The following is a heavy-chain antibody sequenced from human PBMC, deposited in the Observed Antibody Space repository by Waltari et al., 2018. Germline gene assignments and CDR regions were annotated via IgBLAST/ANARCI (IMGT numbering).Heavy chain of an antibody. J-gene: IGHJ3*02. D-gene: IGHD3-22*01. CDR2: IIPIFGTA. Sequence: QVQLVQSGAEVKKPGSSVKVSCKASGGTFSSYAITWVRQAPEQGLEWMGGIIPIFGTAHDAQKCQGRVTITADKSTSTAYMELSSLRSEDTAVYYCAGQWGYYDSSGYYFHAFDIWGQGTMVTVSS. CDR3: AGQWGYYDSSGYYFHAFDI. V-gene: IGHV1-69*14. CDR1: GGTFSSYA.